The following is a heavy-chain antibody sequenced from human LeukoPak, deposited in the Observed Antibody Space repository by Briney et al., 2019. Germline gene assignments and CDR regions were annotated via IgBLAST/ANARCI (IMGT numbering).Heavy chain of an antibody. Sequence: PGGSLRLSCAASAFTFSSYEMNWVRQAPGKGLEWLSYISSSGDTIYYADSVKGRFTISRDNAKNSLYLQMNSLRVEDTALYFCARDHQWLDALDCWGQGTLVTVSS. CDR3: ARDHQWLDALDC. CDR1: AFTFSSYE. D-gene: IGHD6-19*01. J-gene: IGHJ4*02. V-gene: IGHV3-48*03. CDR2: ISSSGDTI.